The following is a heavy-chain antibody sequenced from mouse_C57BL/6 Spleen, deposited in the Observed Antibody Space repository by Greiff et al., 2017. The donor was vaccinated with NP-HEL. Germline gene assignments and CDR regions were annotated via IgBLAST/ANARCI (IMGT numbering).Heavy chain of an antibody. V-gene: IGHV1-47*01. CDR2: FHPYNDDT. J-gene: IGHJ1*03. D-gene: IGHD1-1*01. CDR1: GYTFTTYP. Sequence: QVQLQQSGAELVKPGASVKISCKASGYTFTTYPIEWMKQNHGKSLEWIGNFHPYNDDTKYNEKFKGKATLTVEKSSSTVYLELSRLTSDDSAVYYCARGRNYYGSSYWYFDVWGTGTTVTVSS. CDR3: ARGRNYYGSSYWYFDV.